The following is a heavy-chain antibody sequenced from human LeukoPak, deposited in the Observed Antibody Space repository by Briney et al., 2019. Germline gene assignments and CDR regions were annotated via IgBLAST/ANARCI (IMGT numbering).Heavy chain of an antibody. CDR2: ISGKSNAI. CDR1: GFTFSSYS. Sequence: GGSLTLSCAASGFTFSSYSMNWVRQAPGKGLEWISYISGKSNAIYYTDSAQGRFTISRDNAKNSLYLQMNRLRPEDTAVYYCVRDSGDINMGTSWFDPWGQGTLVTVSS. D-gene: IGHD5-12*01. V-gene: IGHV3-48*01. J-gene: IGHJ5*02. CDR3: VRDSGDINMGTSWFDP.